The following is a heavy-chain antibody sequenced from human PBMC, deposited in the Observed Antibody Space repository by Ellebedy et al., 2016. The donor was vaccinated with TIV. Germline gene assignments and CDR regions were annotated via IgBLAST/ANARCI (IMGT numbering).Heavy chain of an antibody. J-gene: IGHJ3*02. CDR2: ISIADTT. V-gene: IGHV3-66*01. CDR1: GFTVSSSY. D-gene: IGHD6-13*01. CDR3: ARETFNDVDLKVWGIFDI. Sequence: GESLKISCAASGFTVSSSYMSWVRQAPGKGLEWVSLISIADTTYYSDSVKGGFTISRDDSKNTVVLQMNSLRAEDTAVYYCARETFNDVDLKVWGIFDIWGRGTMVTVSS.